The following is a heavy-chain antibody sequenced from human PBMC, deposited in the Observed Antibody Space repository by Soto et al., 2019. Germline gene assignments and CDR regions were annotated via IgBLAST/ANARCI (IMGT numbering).Heavy chain of an antibody. CDR1: GGSISSYY. D-gene: IGHD3-3*01. CDR3: ARQERITGVVIPPDY. V-gene: IGHV4-59*08. Sequence: SETLSVTCTVAGGSISSYYWRWIRQPPGKGLEWIGYIYYSGSTNYNPSLKSRVTISVDTSKNQFSLKLSSVTAADTAVYYCARQERITGVVIPPDYWGQGTLVTVSS. J-gene: IGHJ4*02. CDR2: IYYSGST.